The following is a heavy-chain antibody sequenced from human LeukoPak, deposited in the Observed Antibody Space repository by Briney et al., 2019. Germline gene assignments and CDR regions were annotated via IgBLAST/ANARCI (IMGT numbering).Heavy chain of an antibody. Sequence: GRSLRLSCAASGFTFSAYGMHWVRQAPGKGLEWVAVIWFDGSNKYYADSVKGRFTISRDNSKNTLCLQMNSLRAEDTAVYYCASAAGPFDNWGQGTLVTVSS. V-gene: IGHV3-33*01. CDR2: IWFDGSNK. CDR1: GFTFSAYG. CDR3: ASAAGPFDN. J-gene: IGHJ4*02. D-gene: IGHD6-13*01.